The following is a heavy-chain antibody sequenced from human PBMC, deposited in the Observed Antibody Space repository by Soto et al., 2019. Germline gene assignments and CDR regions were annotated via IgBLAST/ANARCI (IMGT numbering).Heavy chain of an antibody. CDR1: GGTFSTYA. J-gene: IGHJ5*02. V-gene: IGHV1-69*06. Sequence: QEQLVQSGAEVKKPGSSVKVSCKVSGGTFSTYAISWVRQAPGKGLEWMGGIIPIFNTAKYAQKFQGRVTITADKSTSTAHMELSSLRSEDTALYYCARQMVNSGWYYGNWFDPWGQGTLVTVSS. CDR3: ARQMVNSGWYYGNWFDP. CDR2: IIPIFNTA. D-gene: IGHD6-19*01.